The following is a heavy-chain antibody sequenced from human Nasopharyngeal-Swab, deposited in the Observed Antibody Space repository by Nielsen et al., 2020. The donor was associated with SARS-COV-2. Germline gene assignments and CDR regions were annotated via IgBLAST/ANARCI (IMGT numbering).Heavy chain of an antibody. D-gene: IGHD1-14*01. J-gene: IGHJ6*02. CDR1: GGSISSYY. CDR2: IYYSGST. V-gene: IGHV4-59*01. CDR3: ARDLVPDAYYYYYGMDV. Sequence: GSLRLSCTVSGGSISSYYWSWIRQPPGKGLEWIGYIYYSGSTNYNPSLKSRVTISVDTSKNQFSLKLSSVTAADTAVYYCARDLVPDAYYYYYGMDVWGQGTTVTVSS.